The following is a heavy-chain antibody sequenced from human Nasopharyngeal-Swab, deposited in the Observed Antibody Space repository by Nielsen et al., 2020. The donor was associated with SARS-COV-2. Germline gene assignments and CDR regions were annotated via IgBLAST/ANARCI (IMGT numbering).Heavy chain of an antibody. J-gene: IGHJ5*02. CDR1: GYTFTSYD. CDR3: ARNTYYYGSAYNWFDP. Sequence: ASVKVSCKASGYTFTSYDINWVRQATGQGLEWMGWINTNTGNPTYAQGFTGRFVFSLDTSVSTAYLQISSLKAEDTAVYYCARNTYYYGSAYNWFDPWGQGTLVTVSS. D-gene: IGHD3-10*01. V-gene: IGHV7-4-1*02. CDR2: INTNTGNP.